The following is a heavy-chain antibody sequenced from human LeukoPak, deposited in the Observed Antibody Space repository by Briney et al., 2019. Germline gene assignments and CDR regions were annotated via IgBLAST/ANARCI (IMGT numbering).Heavy chain of an antibody. CDR1: GFAFSNAW. CDR3: TTDQWLVEFDC. V-gene: IGHV3-15*01. CDR2: IKSKTDGGTT. Sequence: GGSLRLSCAASGFAFSNAWMSWVRQAPGKGLEWVGRIKSKTDGGTTDYAAPVKGRFTISRDDSKNTLYLQMNSLKTEDTAVYYCTTDQWLVEFDCWGQGTLVTVSS. D-gene: IGHD6-19*01. J-gene: IGHJ4*02.